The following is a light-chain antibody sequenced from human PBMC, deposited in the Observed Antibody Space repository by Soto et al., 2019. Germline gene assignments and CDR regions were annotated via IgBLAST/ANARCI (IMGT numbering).Light chain of an antibody. CDR1: QSVSRY. CDR3: QQRSNWIT. Sequence: EIVLTQSPATLSLSPGERATLSCRASQSVSRYLAWYQQKPGQAPRLLIYDASNSATGIPARFSGSGSGTDFTLTISSLEPEDFAVYYCQQRSNWITFGQGTRLEIK. V-gene: IGKV3-11*01. CDR2: DAS. J-gene: IGKJ5*01.